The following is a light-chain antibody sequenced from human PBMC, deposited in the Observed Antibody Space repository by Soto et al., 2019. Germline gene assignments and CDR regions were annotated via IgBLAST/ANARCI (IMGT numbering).Light chain of an antibody. J-gene: IGKJ5*01. CDR3: QQYVTSPSIT. CDR2: AAS. CDR1: ESIGDY. V-gene: IGKV3-20*01. Sequence: EIVLTQSPGALSLSPGDRATLSCLASESIGDYLAWYQQRPGQAPRLLLYAASRRASGTPHRFSGSGSERAFTLAISGLEPADFGVYYCQQYVTSPSITFGQGTRLEI.